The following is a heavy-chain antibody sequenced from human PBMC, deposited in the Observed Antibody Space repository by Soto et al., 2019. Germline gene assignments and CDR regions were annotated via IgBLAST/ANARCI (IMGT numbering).Heavy chain of an antibody. CDR1: GFTFSTHG. CDR3: AKEECPYDDLGSGQRWFDP. D-gene: IGHD3-3*01. J-gene: IGHJ5*02. CDR2: ISHDGSKK. V-gene: IGHV3-30*18. Sequence: GGSLRLSCAASGFTFSTHGMHWVRQAPGKGPEWVAVISHDGSKKYYVESVEGRFSISRDNSKSIVHLQMNNVRTEDTADYYCAKEECPYDDLGSGQRWFDPWGQGT.